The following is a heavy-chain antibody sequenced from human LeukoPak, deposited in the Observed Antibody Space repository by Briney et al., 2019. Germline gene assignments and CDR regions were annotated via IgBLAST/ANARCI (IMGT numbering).Heavy chain of an antibody. D-gene: IGHD4-17*01. V-gene: IGHV1-69*13. Sequence: ASVKVSCKASGGTFTSYAISWVRQAPGQGLEWMGGIIPIFGTANYAQKFQGRVTITAGESTSTAYMELSSLRSEDTAVYYCARESSEPSHGDYRLFTSHPPTYFDYWGQGTLVTVSS. CDR3: ARESSEPSHGDYRLFTSHPPTYFDY. CDR1: GGTFTSYA. CDR2: IIPIFGTA. J-gene: IGHJ4*02.